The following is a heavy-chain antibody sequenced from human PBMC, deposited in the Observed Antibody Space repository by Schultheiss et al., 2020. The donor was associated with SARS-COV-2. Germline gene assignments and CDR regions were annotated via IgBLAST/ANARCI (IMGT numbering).Heavy chain of an antibody. J-gene: IGHJ5*02. V-gene: IGHV4-61*01. Sequence: SETLSLTCTVSGGSISSSSYYWSWIRQPPGKGLEWIGYIYYSGSTNYNPSLKSRVTISVDTSKNQFSLKLSSVTAADTAVYYCARDGYGASWGQGTLVTVSS. CDR3: ARDGYGAS. CDR1: GGSISSSSYY. D-gene: IGHD4-17*01. CDR2: IYYSGST.